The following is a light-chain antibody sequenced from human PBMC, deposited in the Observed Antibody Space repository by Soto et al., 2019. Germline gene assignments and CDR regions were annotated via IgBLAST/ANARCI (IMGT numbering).Light chain of an antibody. Sequence: ELVMTQSPATLSVSPGERATFSCWASQSVSSNLAWYQQKPGQAPRLLIYDASTRATGIPARFSGSGSGTDFTLTISGLQSEDFAVYSCQQYHNWPITFGQGTRLEI. J-gene: IGKJ5*01. V-gene: IGKV3D-15*01. CDR2: DAS. CDR3: QQYHNWPIT. CDR1: QSVSSN.